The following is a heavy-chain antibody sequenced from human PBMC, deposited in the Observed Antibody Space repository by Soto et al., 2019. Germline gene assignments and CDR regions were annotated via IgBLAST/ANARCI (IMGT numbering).Heavy chain of an antibody. CDR1: GFTFSSYS. V-gene: IGHV3-21*01. CDR2: ISSSSSYI. D-gene: IGHD6-13*01. Sequence: PGGSLRLSCAASGFTFSSYSMNWVRQAPGKGLEWVSSISSSSSYIYYADSVKGRFTISRDNAKNSLYLQMNSLRAEDTAVYYCARWHGYSFGTGPYYYYYGMDVRGQGTTVTGSS. CDR3: ARWHGYSFGTGPYYYYYGMDV. J-gene: IGHJ6*02.